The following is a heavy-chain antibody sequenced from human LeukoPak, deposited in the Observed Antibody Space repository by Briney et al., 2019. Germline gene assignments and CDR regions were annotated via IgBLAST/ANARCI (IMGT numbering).Heavy chain of an antibody. V-gene: IGHV4-39*07. CDR2: IYYGGST. D-gene: IGHD3-22*01. Sequence: SETLSLTCTVSGGSVSSSHYWGWIRQPPGKRLEWIGSIYYGGSTYYNASLRSRVTTSVDTSKNQFSLKLSSVTAADTAVYYCAKSTYYYDTFVNAFDFWGQGTVVTVSS. CDR3: AKSTYYYDTFVNAFDF. CDR1: GGSVSSSHY. J-gene: IGHJ3*01.